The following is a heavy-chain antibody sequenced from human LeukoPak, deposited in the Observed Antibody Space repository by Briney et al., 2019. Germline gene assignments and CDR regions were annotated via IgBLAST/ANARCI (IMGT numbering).Heavy chain of an antibody. V-gene: IGHV3-9*01. D-gene: IGHD3-22*01. Sequence: GGSLRLSCAASGFTFDDYAMHWVRQAPGKGLEWVSGISWNSGSIGYADSVKGRFTISRGNAKNSLYLQMNSLRAEDTALYYCAKAGYYDSSGYEIDYWGQGTLVTVSS. CDR3: AKAGYYDSSGYEIDY. J-gene: IGHJ4*02. CDR2: ISWNSGSI. CDR1: GFTFDDYA.